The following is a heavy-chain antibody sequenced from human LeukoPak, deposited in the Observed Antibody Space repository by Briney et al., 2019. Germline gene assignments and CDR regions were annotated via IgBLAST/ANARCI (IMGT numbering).Heavy chain of an antibody. J-gene: IGHJ4*02. D-gene: IGHD6-13*01. CDR2: ISGSGGST. V-gene: IGHV3-23*01. CDR3: AWYSSSWGFDY. Sequence: GGSLRLSCAASGFTFSSYAMSWVRQAPGKELEWVSAISGSGGSTYYADSVKGRFTISRDNSKNTLYLQMNSLRAEDTAVYYCAWYSSSWGFDYWGQGTLVTVSS. CDR1: GFTFSSYA.